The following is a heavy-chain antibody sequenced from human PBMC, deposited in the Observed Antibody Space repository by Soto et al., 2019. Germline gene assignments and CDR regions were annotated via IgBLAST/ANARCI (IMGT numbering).Heavy chain of an antibody. CDR3: ARSRYYYDSRGYYQSFDY. J-gene: IGHJ4*02. D-gene: IGHD3-22*01. Sequence: QVQLVQSGAEVKNPGSSVKVSCKASGGTFSSYAISWVRQAPGQGLEWMGGIIPIFGTANYAQKFQGRVTITADESTSTAYMELSSLRSEDTAVYYWARSRYYYDSRGYYQSFDYWGQGTLVTVSS. V-gene: IGHV1-69*01. CDR2: IIPIFGTA. CDR1: GGTFSSYA.